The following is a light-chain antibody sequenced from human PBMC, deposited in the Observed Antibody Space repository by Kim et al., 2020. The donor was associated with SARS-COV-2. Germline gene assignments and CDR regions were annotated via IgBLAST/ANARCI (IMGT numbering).Light chain of an antibody. J-gene: IGLJ3*02. CDR3: CSYAGSGTLV. CDR2: EVS. V-gene: IGLV2-23*02. CDR1: SSDVGNYNL. Sequence: GQSITISCTGTSSDVGNYNLVSWYQHHPGKAPKLMIYEVSKRPSGVSNRFSGSKSGNTASLTISGLQAEDEADYYCCSYAGSGTLVFGGGTQLTVL.